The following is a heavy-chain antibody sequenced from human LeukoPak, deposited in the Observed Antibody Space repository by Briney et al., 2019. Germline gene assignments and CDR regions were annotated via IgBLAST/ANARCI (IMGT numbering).Heavy chain of an antibody. D-gene: IGHD3-22*01. CDR1: GFTFSSYS. V-gene: IGHV3-21*01. J-gene: IGHJ5*02. Sequence: GGSLRLSCAASGFTFSSYSINWVRQAPGKGLEWVSSISSSSSYIYYADSVKGRFTISRDNAKNSLYLQMNSLRAEDTAVYYCARALYDSSGYYWFDPWGQGTLVTVSS. CDR2: ISSSSSYI. CDR3: ARALYDSSGYYWFDP.